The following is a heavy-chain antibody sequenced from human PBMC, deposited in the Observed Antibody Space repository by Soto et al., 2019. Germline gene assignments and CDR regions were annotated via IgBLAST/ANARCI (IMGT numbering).Heavy chain of an antibody. CDR2: ITEDGSGT. Sequence: AGSLRLSCATSGFTFSSYPIHWVRQAPGKRPVWVSRITEDGSGTTYADSVKGRFTVTRDNAKNTMYLQMSGLGAEDTAVYHCVRGTNGWRGMDYWGQGTLVTVSS. J-gene: IGHJ4*02. D-gene: IGHD2-8*01. CDR3: VRGTNGWRGMDY. V-gene: IGHV3-74*01. CDR1: GFTFSSYP.